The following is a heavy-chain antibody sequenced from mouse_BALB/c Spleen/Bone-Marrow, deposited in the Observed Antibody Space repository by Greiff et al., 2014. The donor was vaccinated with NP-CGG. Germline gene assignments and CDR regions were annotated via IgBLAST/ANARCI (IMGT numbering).Heavy chain of an antibody. CDR2: ISYTGNT. Sequence: VQLQQSGPSLVKPSHTLSLTCSVTGVYINGAYWNWVRKFPGNELEYMGNISYTGNTYYNPSLKSRIPIARDTSKNQFYLQLLSVTAEDTATYFFARSLGRFDYWGQGATLTVSS. V-gene: IGHV3-8*02. CDR3: ARSLGRFDY. D-gene: IGHD4-1*01. J-gene: IGHJ2*01. CDR1: GVYINGAY.